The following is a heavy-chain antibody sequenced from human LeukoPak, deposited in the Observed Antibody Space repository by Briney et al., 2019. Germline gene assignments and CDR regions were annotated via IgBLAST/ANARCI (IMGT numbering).Heavy chain of an antibody. CDR3: ARSSGGWFDP. CDR1: GGSVINYY. CDR2: IYSNGNT. D-gene: IGHD2-15*01. Sequence: SETLSLTCSVSGGSVINYYWSWIRQPPGKGLEWIGYIYSNGNTNYNPSLKSRLTISVDTSKNQLSLKLTSVTAADTAVYYCARSSGGWFDPWGQGTLVTVSS. V-gene: IGHV4-59*02. J-gene: IGHJ5*02.